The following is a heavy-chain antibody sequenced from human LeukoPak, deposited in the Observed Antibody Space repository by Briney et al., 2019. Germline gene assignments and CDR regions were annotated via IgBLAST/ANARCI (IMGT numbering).Heavy chain of an antibody. CDR3: AREVWNFDAFDI. V-gene: IGHV3-21*01. CDR1: GFTFSSYS. CDR2: ISSSSSYI. D-gene: IGHD1-7*01. J-gene: IGHJ3*02. Sequence: GGSLRLSCAASGFTFSSYSMNWVRQAPGKGPEWVSSISSSSSYIYYADSVKGRFTISRDNAKNSLYLQMNSLRAEDTAVYYCAREVWNFDAFDIWGQGTMVTVSS.